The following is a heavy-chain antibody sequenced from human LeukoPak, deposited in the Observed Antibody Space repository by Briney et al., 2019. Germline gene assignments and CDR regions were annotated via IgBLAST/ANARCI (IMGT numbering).Heavy chain of an antibody. CDR1: GFTFSSYE. CDR2: ISSSGSTI. D-gene: IGHD6-13*01. J-gene: IGHJ4*02. Sequence: GSLRLSCAASGFTFSSYEMNWVRQAPGKGLEWVSYISSSGSTIYYADSVKGRFTISRDNAKNSLYLQMNSLRAEDTAVYYCARRKRALAAAPFYFDYWGQGTLVTVSS. CDR3: ARRKRALAAAPFYFDY. V-gene: IGHV3-48*03.